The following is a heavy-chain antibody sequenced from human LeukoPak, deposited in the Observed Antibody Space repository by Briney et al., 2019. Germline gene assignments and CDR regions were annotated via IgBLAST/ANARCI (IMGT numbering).Heavy chain of an antibody. CDR3: ARQEWSGSDYFDY. D-gene: IGHD3-3*01. J-gene: IGHJ4*02. CDR2: IYHSGST. CDR1: DYSISSGYY. Sequence: SETLSLTCTVSDYSISSGYYWGWIRQPPGEGLEWIGSIYHSGSTYYNPSLKSRVSISVDTSKNQFPLKLSSVTAADTAVYYCARQEWSGSDYFDYWGQGTLVTVSS. V-gene: IGHV4-38-2*02.